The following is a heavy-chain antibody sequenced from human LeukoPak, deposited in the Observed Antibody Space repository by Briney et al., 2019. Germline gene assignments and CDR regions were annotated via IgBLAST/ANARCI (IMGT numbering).Heavy chain of an antibody. J-gene: IGHJ6*02. CDR3: ARGLLGIAAADYYYGMDV. CDR1: GYTFTGYY. CDR2: INPNSGDT. Sequence: GASVKVSCKASGYTFTGYYMHWVRQAPGQGLEWMGWINPNSGDTNYAQKFQGRVTMTRDTSIRTAYLELSRLRSDDTAVYYCARGLLGIAAADYYYGMDVWGQGTTVTVSS. D-gene: IGHD6-13*01. V-gene: IGHV1-2*02.